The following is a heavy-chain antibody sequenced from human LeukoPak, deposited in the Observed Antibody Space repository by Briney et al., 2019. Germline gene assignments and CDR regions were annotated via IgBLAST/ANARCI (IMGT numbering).Heavy chain of an antibody. D-gene: IGHD2-15*01. CDR2: IIPIFGTA. CDR1: GGTFSSYA. J-gene: IGHJ5*02. Sequence: ASVKVSCKASGGTFSSYAISWVRRAPGQGLEWMGGIIPIFGTANYAQKFQGRVTITADESTSTAYMELTSLRSEDTAVYYCARDCSGGSCYWADWFDPWGQGTLVTVSS. CDR3: ARDCSGGSCYWADWFDP. V-gene: IGHV1-69*13.